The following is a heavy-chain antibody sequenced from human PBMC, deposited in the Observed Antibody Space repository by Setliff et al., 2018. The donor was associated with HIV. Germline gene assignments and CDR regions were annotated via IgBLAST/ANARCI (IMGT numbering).Heavy chain of an antibody. CDR3: AREPAACAYYFDY. D-gene: IGHD6-13*01. CDR2: IYTSGST. CDR1: GGSISSGTDF. V-gene: IGHV4-61*02. Sequence: SETLSLTCSVSGGSISSGTDFWSWIRQPAGKGLEWIGRIYTSGSTKYNPSLDSRVTISVDTSKNQFSLNLRSVTAADTTVYYCAREPAACAYYFDYWGQGTLVTVSS. J-gene: IGHJ4*02.